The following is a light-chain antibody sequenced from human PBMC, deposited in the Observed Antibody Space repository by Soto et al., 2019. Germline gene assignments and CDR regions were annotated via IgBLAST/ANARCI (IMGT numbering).Light chain of an antibody. CDR1: QSVSTF. Sequence: EIVLTQSPATLSLSPGERATLSCRAPQSVSTFLAWYQQKPGQAPSLLIYDASKSATGIPTRFSGSGSGTDFTLTISSLEPEDFAVYYCQQRINWPLTFGGGTKVEIK. V-gene: IGKV3-11*01. CDR3: QQRINWPLT. J-gene: IGKJ4*01. CDR2: DAS.